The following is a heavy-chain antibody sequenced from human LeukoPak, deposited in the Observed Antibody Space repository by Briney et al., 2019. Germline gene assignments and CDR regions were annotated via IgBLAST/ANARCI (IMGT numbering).Heavy chain of an antibody. CDR1: GGSISSYY. Sequence: PSETLSLTCTVFGGSISSYYWSWIRQPAGKGLEWIGRIYTSGSTNYNPSLKSRVTMSVDTSKNQFSLKLSSVTAADTAVYYCARGELGDGYNRWYFDYWGQGTLVTVSS. CDR2: IYTSGST. D-gene: IGHD5-24*01. J-gene: IGHJ4*02. V-gene: IGHV4-4*07. CDR3: ARGELGDGYNRWYFDY.